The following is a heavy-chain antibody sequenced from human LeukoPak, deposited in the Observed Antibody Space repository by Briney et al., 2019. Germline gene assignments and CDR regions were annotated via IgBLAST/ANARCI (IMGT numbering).Heavy chain of an antibody. D-gene: IGHD3-3*01. Sequence: PSGTLSLTCTVSGGSISSYYWSWIRQPPGKGLEWIGYIYYSGSTNYNPSLKSRVTISVDTSKNQFSLKLSSVTAADTAVYYCARGVVSHYYYYYYMDVWGKGTTVTVSS. V-gene: IGHV4-59*01. J-gene: IGHJ6*03. CDR3: ARGVVSHYYYYYYMDV. CDR1: GGSISSYY. CDR2: IYYSGST.